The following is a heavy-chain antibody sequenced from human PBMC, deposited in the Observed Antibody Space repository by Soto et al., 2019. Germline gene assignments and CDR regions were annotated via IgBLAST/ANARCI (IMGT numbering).Heavy chain of an antibody. Sequence: VQLVESGGGLVQPGGSLRLSCAASGFTFSNHWMNWVRQAPGKGLEWVANIKPDGSGQSYVDSVKGRFTISRDNAGNSVSLQMKSLTAEDTAVYSCGTHRNWGLGTLVTVSS. V-gene: IGHV3-7*01. CDR3: GTHRN. CDR1: GFTFSNHW. CDR2: IKPDGSGQ. J-gene: IGHJ4*02.